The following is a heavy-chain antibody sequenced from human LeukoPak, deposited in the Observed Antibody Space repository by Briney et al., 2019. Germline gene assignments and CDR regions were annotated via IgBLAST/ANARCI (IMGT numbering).Heavy chain of an antibody. J-gene: IGHJ4*02. CDR1: GFTFSSYA. Sequence: PGRSLRLSCAASGFTFSSYAMHWVRQAPGKGLEWVAVISYDGSNKYYADSVKGRFTISRDNSKNTLYLQMNSLRAEDTAVHYCARGTGEFDYWGQGTLVTVSS. D-gene: IGHD3-10*01. CDR2: ISYDGSNK. CDR3: ARGTGEFDY. V-gene: IGHV3-30*04.